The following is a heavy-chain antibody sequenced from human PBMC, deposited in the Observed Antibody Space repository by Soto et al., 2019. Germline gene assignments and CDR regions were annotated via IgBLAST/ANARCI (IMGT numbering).Heavy chain of an antibody. CDR1: GFTFSSHP. D-gene: IGHD2-21*01. Sequence: GGSLRLSCAASGFTFSSHPMSWVRQAPGKGLEWVSAIGERGDGTAYRDSVKGRFTISRDNFKNRLYLQMDSLRAEDTAVYYCANRLGKYYSSGLPFDLWGQGTMVTVSS. CDR2: IGERGDGT. CDR3: ANRLGKYYSSGLPFDL. J-gene: IGHJ3*01. V-gene: IGHV3-23*01.